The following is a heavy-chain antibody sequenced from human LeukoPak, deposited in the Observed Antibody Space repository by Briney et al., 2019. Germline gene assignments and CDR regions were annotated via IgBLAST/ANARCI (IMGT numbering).Heavy chain of an antibody. CDR2: IYYSGST. J-gene: IGHJ6*03. V-gene: IGHV4-59*12. CDR3: ARVESYYFYYMDV. Sequence: PSETLSLTCTVSGGSISSYYWSWIRQPPGKGLEWIGYIYYSGSTNYNPSLKSRVTISLDTSKNQFSLKLSSVTAADTAIYYCARVESYYFYYMDVWGKGTTVTVSS. CDR1: GGSISSYY.